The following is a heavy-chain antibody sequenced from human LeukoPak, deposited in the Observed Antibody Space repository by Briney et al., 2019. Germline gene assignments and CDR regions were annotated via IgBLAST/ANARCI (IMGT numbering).Heavy chain of an antibody. CDR2: ISWNSGSI. Sequence: GGSLRLSCAASGFTFDDYAMHWVRHAPGKGLEWVSGISWNSGSIGYADSVKGRFTISRDNAKNSLYLQMNSLRAEDTAVYYCARDLGACSSTSCYLFDYWGQGTLVTVSS. J-gene: IGHJ4*02. D-gene: IGHD2-2*01. V-gene: IGHV3-9*01. CDR1: GFTFDDYA. CDR3: ARDLGACSSTSCYLFDY.